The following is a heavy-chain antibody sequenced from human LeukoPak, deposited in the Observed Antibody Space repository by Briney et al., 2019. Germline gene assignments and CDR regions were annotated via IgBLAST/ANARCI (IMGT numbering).Heavy chain of an antibody. V-gene: IGHV1-2*02. CDR1: GYSFTAFY. D-gene: IGHD3-10*01. Sequence: ASVTVSFKASGYSFTAFYIHWVRQAPGQGLEGMGWIHPRSGETNYAYKFRGRVTMTRDTSISTTYMDLGSLGSDDTAVYYCARDGEYGTGSYYRGCFDYWGQGTLVTVSS. J-gene: IGHJ4*02. CDR2: IHPRSGET. CDR3: ARDGEYGTGSYYRGCFDY.